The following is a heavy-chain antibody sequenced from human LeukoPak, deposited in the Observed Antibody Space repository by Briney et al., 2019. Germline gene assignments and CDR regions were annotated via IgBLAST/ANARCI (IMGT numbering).Heavy chain of an antibody. CDR3: ARGGDYGDLRYFDY. J-gene: IGHJ4*02. V-gene: IGHV4-59*01. CDR2: IYYRGST. Sequence: PSETLSLTCTVSGGSINNYYWSWIRQPPGGALVWIGYIYYRGSTNYNPSLKSRVTFSVDTSKNQFSLKLNSVTAADTAVYYCARGGDYGDLRYFDYWGQGTLVTVSS. CDR1: GGSINNYY. D-gene: IGHD4-17*01.